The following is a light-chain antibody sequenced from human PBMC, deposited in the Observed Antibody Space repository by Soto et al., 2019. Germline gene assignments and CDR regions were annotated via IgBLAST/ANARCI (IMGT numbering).Light chain of an antibody. Sequence: DIQLIQSPATLSASVGDRITITCRASENIFKFLACYQQRSGRAPNLLIYAVSDLETGVPSRFSGRGSGTEFTLTTVRLPPDESPTYYCQDYNTRSSTFGGGNKV. J-gene: IGKJ4*01. CDR3: QDYNTRSST. V-gene: IGKV1-5*01. CDR1: ENIFKF. CDR2: AVS.